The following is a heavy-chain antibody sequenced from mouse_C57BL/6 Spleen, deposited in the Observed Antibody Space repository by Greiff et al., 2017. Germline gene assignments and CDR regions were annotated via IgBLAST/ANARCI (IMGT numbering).Heavy chain of an antibody. V-gene: IGHV1-64*01. CDR3: ARSDSSGTVYYAMDD. D-gene: IGHD3-2*02. CDR2: IHPNSGST. Sequence: QVQLQQSGAELVKPGASVKLSCKASGYTFTSYWMHWVKQRPGQGLEWIGMIHPNSGSTNYNEKFKSKATLTVDKSSSTAYMQLSSLTSEDSAVYYCARSDSSGTVYYAMDDWGQGTSVTVSS. CDR1: GYTFTSYW. J-gene: IGHJ4*01.